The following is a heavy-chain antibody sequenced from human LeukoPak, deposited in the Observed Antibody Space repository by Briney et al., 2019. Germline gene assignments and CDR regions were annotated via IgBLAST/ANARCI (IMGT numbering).Heavy chain of an antibody. CDR1: GGSFSDYY. CDR3: ARDIVVVPAARWRTDYGMDV. V-gene: IGHV4-34*01. Sequence: SETLSLTCAVYGGSFSDYYWSWIRQPPGKGLEWIGEINHSGSTNYNPSLKSRVTISVDTSKNQFSLKLSSVTAADTAVYYCARDIVVVPAARWRTDYGMDVWGQGTTVTVSS. D-gene: IGHD2-2*01. CDR2: INHSGST. J-gene: IGHJ6*02.